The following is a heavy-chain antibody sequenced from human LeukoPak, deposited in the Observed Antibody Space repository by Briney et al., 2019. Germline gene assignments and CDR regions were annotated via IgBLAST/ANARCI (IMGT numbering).Heavy chain of an antibody. D-gene: IGHD3-22*01. V-gene: IGHV4-4*02. CDR3: ARDALPYYDSSGYYKTHDAFDI. J-gene: IGHJ3*02. CDR1: GGSISSSNW. Sequence: PSETLSLTCAVSGGSISSSNWWSWVRQPPGKGLEWIGEIYHSGSTNYNPSLKSRVTISVDTSKNQFSLKMSSVTAADTAVYYCARDALPYYDSSGYYKTHDAFDIWGQGTTVTVSS. CDR2: IYHSGST.